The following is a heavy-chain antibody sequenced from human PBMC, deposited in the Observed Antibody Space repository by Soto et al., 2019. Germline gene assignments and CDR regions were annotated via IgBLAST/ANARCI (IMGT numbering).Heavy chain of an antibody. CDR1: GFTFSSYG. CDR2: ISYDGSNK. D-gene: IGHD2-15*01. Sequence: QVQLVESGGGVVQPGRSLRLSCAASGFTFSSYGMHWVRQAPGKGLEWVAVISYDGSNKYYADSVKGRFTISRDNSKNTLYLQMNSLRAEDTAVYYCAKDGRATSLYYYYHYGMDVWGQGTTVTVSS. CDR3: AKDGRATSLYYYYHYGMDV. V-gene: IGHV3-30*18. J-gene: IGHJ6*02.